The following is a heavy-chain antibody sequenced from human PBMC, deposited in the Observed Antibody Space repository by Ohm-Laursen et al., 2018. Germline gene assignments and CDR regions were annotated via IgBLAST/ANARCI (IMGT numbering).Heavy chain of an antibody. Sequence: SLRLSCAAAGFTFDDYATHWVRQAPGKGLEWVSGISRNSGSIGYADSVKGRFTISRDNAKNSLYLQMNSLRAEDTALYYCAKDSSGGYYGMHVWGQGTTVTVSS. CDR1: GFTFDDYA. J-gene: IGHJ6*02. CDR3: AKDSSGGYYGMHV. V-gene: IGHV3-9*01. CDR2: ISRNSGSI. D-gene: IGHD3-10*01.